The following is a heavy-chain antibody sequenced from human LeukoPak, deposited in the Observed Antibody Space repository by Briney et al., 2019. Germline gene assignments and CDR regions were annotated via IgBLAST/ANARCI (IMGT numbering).Heavy chain of an antibody. D-gene: IGHD3-3*01. V-gene: IGHV4-59*01. J-gene: IGHJ4*02. Sequence: PSETLSLTCTVSGGSISSYYWNWIRQPPGKGLEWIGYIYYSGSTNYNASLKSRVTISVDTSKNQFSLKLSSVTAADTAVYYCARAKRYDFWSGYYLDYWGQGTLVTVSS. CDR3: ARAKRYDFWSGYYLDY. CDR1: GGSISSYY. CDR2: IYYSGST.